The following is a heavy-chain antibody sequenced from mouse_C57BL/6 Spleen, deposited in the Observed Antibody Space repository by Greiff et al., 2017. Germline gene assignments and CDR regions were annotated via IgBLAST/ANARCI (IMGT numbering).Heavy chain of an antibody. CDR3: ARGDYDGAY. CDR1: GYTFTSYW. Sequence: QVQLQQPGAELVRPGSSVKLSCKASGYTFTSYWMHWVKQRPIQGLEWIGNIDPSDSESHYNQKFKDKATLTVDKSSSTAYMQLSSLTSEDSAVYYGARGDYDGAYWGQGTLVTVSA. D-gene: IGHD2-4*01. J-gene: IGHJ3*01. V-gene: IGHV1-52*01. CDR2: IDPSDSES.